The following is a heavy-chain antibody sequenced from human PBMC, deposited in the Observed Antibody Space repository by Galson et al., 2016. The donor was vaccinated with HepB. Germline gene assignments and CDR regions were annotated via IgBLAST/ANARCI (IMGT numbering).Heavy chain of an antibody. CDR2: VYHSGST. Sequence: SETLSLTCAVSGGSVSSDTWWSWVRQPPGKGLEWIGEVYHSGSTHYNPALQTRIIISVDSSKNEISLKMTSVTAADTAVYYCAKNGPAHHGGWYFGLWGRGTLATVSS. CDR1: GGSVSSDTW. V-gene: IGHV4-4*02. J-gene: IGHJ2*01. D-gene: IGHD1-14*01. CDR3: AKNGPAHHGGWYFGL.